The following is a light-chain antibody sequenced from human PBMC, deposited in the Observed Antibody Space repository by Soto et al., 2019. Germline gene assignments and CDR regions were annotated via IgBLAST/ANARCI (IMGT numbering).Light chain of an antibody. Sequence: EVVLTQSPGTLSLSPGERATLSCRASQSVTSSYLAWYQQKPGQAPRLLIYGASTRATGIPDRLSASGSGTDFTLTISRLEPEDFAVYYCQQHGSSPFTFGPGTKVDIK. J-gene: IGKJ3*01. CDR2: GAS. V-gene: IGKV3-20*01. CDR3: QQHGSSPFT. CDR1: QSVTSSY.